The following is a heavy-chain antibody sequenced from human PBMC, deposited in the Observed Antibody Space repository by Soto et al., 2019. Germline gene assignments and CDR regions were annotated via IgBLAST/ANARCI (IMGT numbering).Heavy chain of an antibody. CDR2: ITPIFGTA. CDR1: GGTFSSYA. D-gene: IGHD3-10*01. J-gene: IGHJ4*02. CDR3: ARTGGTRIDADY. Sequence: SVKVSCKASGGTFSSYAISWVRQAPGQGLEWMGGITPIFGTANYAQKFQGRVTITADESTSTAYMELSSLRSEDTAVYYCARTGGTRIDADYWGQGTLVTVSS. V-gene: IGHV1-69*13.